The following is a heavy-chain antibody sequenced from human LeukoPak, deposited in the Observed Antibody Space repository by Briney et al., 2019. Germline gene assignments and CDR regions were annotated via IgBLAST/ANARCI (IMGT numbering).Heavy chain of an antibody. CDR3: ARGRNAGGPYYSDY. Sequence: GGSLRLSCAASGFTFSTYAINWVRQAPGKGLEWVSSINSAGTSRKYADSLKGRFTISRDNAKNSLFLQLSSLRDGDTAVYYCARGRNAGGPYYSDYWGQGTLVTVSS. CDR2: INSAGTSR. CDR1: GFTFSTYA. V-gene: IGHV3-21*01. D-gene: IGHD4-23*01. J-gene: IGHJ4*02.